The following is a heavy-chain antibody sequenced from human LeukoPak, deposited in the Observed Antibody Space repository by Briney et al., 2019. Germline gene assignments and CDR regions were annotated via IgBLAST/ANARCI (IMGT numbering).Heavy chain of an antibody. Sequence: GGSLRLSCAASGFTFSNAWMSWVRQAPGKGLEWVGRIKSKTDGGSTDYAAPVKGRFTISRDDSKNTLYLQMNSLKTEDTAVYYCTRAGDIVVVPAASYAGYWGQGTLVTVSS. D-gene: IGHD2-2*01. V-gene: IGHV3-15*01. CDR1: GFTFSNAW. CDR2: IKSKTDGGST. CDR3: TRAGDIVVVPAASYAGY. J-gene: IGHJ4*02.